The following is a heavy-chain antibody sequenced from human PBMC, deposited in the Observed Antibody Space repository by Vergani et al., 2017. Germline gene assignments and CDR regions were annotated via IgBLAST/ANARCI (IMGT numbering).Heavy chain of an antibody. CDR1: GGSISSYY. D-gene: IGHD3-22*01. CDR2: IYYSGST. Sequence: QVQLQESGPGLVKPSETLSLTCTVSGGSISSYYWSWIRQPPGKGLEWIGYIYYSGSTNYNPSLKSRVTISVDTSKNQFSLKLSSVTAADTAVYYCARATHYYDSSGPTYYFDCWGQGTLVTVSS. V-gene: IGHV4-59*01. J-gene: IGHJ4*02. CDR3: ARATHYYDSSGPTYYFDC.